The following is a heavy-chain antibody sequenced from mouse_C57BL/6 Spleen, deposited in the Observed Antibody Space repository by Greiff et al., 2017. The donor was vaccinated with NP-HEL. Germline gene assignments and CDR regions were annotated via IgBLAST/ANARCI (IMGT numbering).Heavy chain of an antibody. CDR3: ARSLYDYEAY. V-gene: IGHV1-19*01. CDR1: GYTFTDYY. D-gene: IGHD2-4*01. CDR2: INPYNGGT. J-gene: IGHJ3*01. Sequence: VQLKESGPVLVKPGASVKMSCKASGYTFTDYYMNWVKQSHGKSLEWIGVINPYNGGTSYNQKFKGKATLTVDKSSSTAYMELNSLTSEDSAVYYCARSLYDYEAYWGQGTLVTVSA.